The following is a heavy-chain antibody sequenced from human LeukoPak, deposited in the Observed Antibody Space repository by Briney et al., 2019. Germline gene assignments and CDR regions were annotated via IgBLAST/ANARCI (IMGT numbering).Heavy chain of an antibody. J-gene: IGHJ4*02. CDR2: ISSSSSYI. CDR1: GFTFSSYS. D-gene: IGHD2-2*01. CDR3: ARDEAVPAAMGYYFDY. Sequence: GGSLRLSCAASGFTFSSYSMNWVRQAPGKGLEWVSSISSSSSYIHYADSVKGRFTISRDNAKNSLYLQMNSLRAEDTAVYYCARDEAVPAAMGYYFDYWGQGTLVTVSS. V-gene: IGHV3-21*01.